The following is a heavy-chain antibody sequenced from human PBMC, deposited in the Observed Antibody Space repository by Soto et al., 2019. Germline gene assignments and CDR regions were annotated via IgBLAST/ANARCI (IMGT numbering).Heavy chain of an antibody. Sequence: QVQLVESGGGVVQPGRSLRLSCAASGFTFSSYGMHWVRQAPGKGLEWVAVIWYDGSNKYYADSVKGRFTISRDNSKNTLYLQMISLRAEDTAVYDCARDAGFGYGRHMDVWGKGTTVTVSS. V-gene: IGHV3-33*01. CDR1: GFTFSSYG. CDR3: ARDAGFGYGRHMDV. CDR2: IWYDGSNK. D-gene: IGHD5-12*01. J-gene: IGHJ6*03.